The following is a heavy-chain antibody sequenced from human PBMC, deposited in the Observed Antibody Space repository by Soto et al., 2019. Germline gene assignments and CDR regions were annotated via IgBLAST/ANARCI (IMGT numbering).Heavy chain of an antibody. CDR3: AKSRYSDSSGDFYDY. Sequence: EVQLLESGGGLVQPGGSLSLSCAASAFTFNNYAMSWVRQAPGQGLEWVSGIGGRGRTTYYADSVKGRFTISRDNSNNTLFLQMNSLRAEDTAVYYCAKSRYSDSSGDFYDYWGQGTLVTVSS. CDR2: IGGRGRTT. D-gene: IGHD3-22*01. V-gene: IGHV3-23*01. J-gene: IGHJ4*02. CDR1: AFTFNNYA.